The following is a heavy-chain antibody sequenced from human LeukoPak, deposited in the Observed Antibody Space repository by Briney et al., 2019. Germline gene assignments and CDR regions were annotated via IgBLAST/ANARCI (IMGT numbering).Heavy chain of an antibody. CDR1: RFIFSDYW. V-gene: IGHV3-7*01. D-gene: IGHD1-26*01. CDR2: INQDGSEK. Sequence: GGSLRLSCAASRFIFSDYWMAWARQAPGERLEWVASINQDGSEKYYVDSVQGRFPISRDNAKTSLYLQLNSLRAEDTALYYCAKLKILLGDSGSYCRPFDMWGRGTMVSVSS. CDR3: AKLKILLGDSGSYCRPFDM. J-gene: IGHJ3*02.